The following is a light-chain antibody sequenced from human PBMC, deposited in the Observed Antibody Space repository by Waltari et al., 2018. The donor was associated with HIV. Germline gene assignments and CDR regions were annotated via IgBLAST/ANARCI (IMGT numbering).Light chain of an antibody. Sequence: QPGLTQPPSVSNGLRQTATLTCTGNRHNVGNQGATWLQQHQGHPPKLLSYNNNNRPSGISDRFSASRSGNTASLTITGLQPEDEADYFCSAWDSNLSAVVFGGGTTLTVL. CDR3: SAWDSNLSAVV. J-gene: IGLJ2*01. CDR2: NNN. V-gene: IGLV10-54*04. CDR1: RHNVGNQG.